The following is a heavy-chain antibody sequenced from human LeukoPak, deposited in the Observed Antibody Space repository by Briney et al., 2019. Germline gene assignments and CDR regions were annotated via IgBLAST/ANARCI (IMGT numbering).Heavy chain of an antibody. CDR1: GYTFTGYY. D-gene: IGHD3-22*01. CDR2: INPNSGVT. Sequence: ASVKVSCKASGYTFTGYYIHWVRQAPGQGLEWMGWINPNSGVTHYPQKFQGRVTMTRDTSIRTAYMEVSSLRSDDTAVYYCARGCFVSGYYYHDYWGQGTLVTVSS. J-gene: IGHJ4*02. CDR3: ARGCFVSGYYYHDY. V-gene: IGHV1-2*02.